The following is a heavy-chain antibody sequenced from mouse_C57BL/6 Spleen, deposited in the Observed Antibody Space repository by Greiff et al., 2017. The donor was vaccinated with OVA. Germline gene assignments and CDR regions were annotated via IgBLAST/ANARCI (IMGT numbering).Heavy chain of an antibody. CDR2: IYPGDGDT. V-gene: IGHV1-82*01. CDR3: ARSGTRGYYFDY. Sequence: QVQLQQSGPELVKPGASVKISCKASGYAFSSSWMNWVKQRPGKGLEWIGRIYPGDGDTNYNGKFKGKATLTADKSSSTAYMQLSSLTSEDSAVYFCARSGTRGYYFDYWGQGTTLTVSS. CDR1: GYAFSSSW. D-gene: IGHD4-1*01. J-gene: IGHJ2*01.